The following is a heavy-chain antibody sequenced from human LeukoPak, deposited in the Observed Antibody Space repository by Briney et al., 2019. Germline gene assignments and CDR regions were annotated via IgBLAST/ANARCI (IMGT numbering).Heavy chain of an antibody. CDR3: ASIDSGYEYYLDY. Sequence: GRSLRLSCAASGFTFSSYAMHWVRQAPGKGLEWVAVISYDGSNKYYADSVKGRFTISRDNSKNTLYLKMNSLRAEDTAVYYCASIDSGYEYYLDYWGQGTLVTVSS. CDR1: GFTFSSYA. J-gene: IGHJ4*02. D-gene: IGHD5-12*01. CDR2: ISYDGSNK. V-gene: IGHV3-30*04.